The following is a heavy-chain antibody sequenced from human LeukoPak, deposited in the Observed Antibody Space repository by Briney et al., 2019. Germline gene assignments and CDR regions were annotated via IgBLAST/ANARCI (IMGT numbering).Heavy chain of an antibody. Sequence: GGSLRLSCAASGFTFDDYAMNWVRQAPGKGLEWVSLISGGGGTTDYADSVKGRFIISRDNSKNSLYLQMNSLRTDDTALYYCAKDQVGSGWFYFDFWGQGTLVTVSS. CDR3: AKDQVGSGWFYFDF. D-gene: IGHD6-19*01. V-gene: IGHV3-43*02. CDR2: ISGGGGTT. J-gene: IGHJ4*02. CDR1: GFTFDDYA.